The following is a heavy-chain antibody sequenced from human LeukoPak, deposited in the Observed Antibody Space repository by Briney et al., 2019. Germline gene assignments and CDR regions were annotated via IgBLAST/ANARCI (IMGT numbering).Heavy chain of an antibody. CDR2: INHSGST. Sequence: SETLSLTCAVYGGSFSGYYWSWIRQPPGKGLEWIGEINHSGSTNYNPSLKSRVTISVDTSKNQLSLKLSSVTAADAAVYYCARVAVAGTDYFDYWGQGTLVTVSS. CDR3: ARVAVAGTDYFDY. D-gene: IGHD6-19*01. CDR1: GGSFSGYY. V-gene: IGHV4-34*01. J-gene: IGHJ4*02.